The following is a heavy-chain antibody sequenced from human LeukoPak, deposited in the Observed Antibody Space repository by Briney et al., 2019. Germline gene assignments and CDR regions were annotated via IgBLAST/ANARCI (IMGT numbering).Heavy chain of an antibody. CDR1: GFTFSSYS. J-gene: IGHJ4*02. D-gene: IGHD3-10*01. CDR3: AREYNYFGSGIFDY. V-gene: IGHV3-48*04. Sequence: GGSLRLSCAASGFTFSSYSMSWIRQTPGKGLEWLSYISSSGSTKYYADSVKGRFTISRDNAKNSLYLQMNSLRAEDTAVYYCAREYNYFGSGIFDYWGQGTLVTVSS. CDR2: ISSSGSTK.